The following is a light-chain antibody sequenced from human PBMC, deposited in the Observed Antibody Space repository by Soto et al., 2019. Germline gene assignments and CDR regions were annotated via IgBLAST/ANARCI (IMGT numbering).Light chain of an antibody. V-gene: IGKV3-20*01. CDR2: DVS. CDR3: QQYGTSPST. Sequence: EIVLTQSPGTLSLSPGERATLSYRASQSVSRTYLAWYQQKPGQAPGLLIYDVSSRATGIPDRFSGSGSGTDFALTISRLEPEDFAVYYCQQYGTSPSTFGKGTKLEIK. J-gene: IGKJ2*01. CDR1: QSVSRTY.